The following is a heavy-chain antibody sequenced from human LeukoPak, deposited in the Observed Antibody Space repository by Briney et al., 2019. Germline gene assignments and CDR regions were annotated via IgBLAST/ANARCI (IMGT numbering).Heavy chain of an antibody. Sequence: GAPVKVSCKASGYTFTSYYMHWVRQAPGQGLEWMGWINPNSGGTNYAQKFQGWVTMTRDTSISTAYMELSRLRSDDTAVYYCARAVEYYYDSSGYYHFDYWGQGTLVTVSS. CDR3: ARAVEYYYDSSGYYHFDY. J-gene: IGHJ4*02. V-gene: IGHV1-2*04. D-gene: IGHD3-22*01. CDR2: INPNSGGT. CDR1: GYTFTSYY.